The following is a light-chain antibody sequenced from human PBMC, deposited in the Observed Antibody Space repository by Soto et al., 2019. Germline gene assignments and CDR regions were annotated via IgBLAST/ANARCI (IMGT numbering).Light chain of an antibody. CDR1: QSVSNNH. Sequence: EIVLTQSPGTLSLSPGERATLSCRASQSVSNNHLAWYQQKPGQAPRLLIYDTSNRATGIPARFSGSGSGTDFTLTISSLEPEDFAVDHCVERESWARPFGPGTKVDIK. CDR3: VERESWARP. V-gene: IGKV3-11*01. CDR2: DTS. J-gene: IGKJ3*01.